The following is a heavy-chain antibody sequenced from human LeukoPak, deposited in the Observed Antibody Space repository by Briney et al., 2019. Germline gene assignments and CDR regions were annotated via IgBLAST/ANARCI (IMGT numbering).Heavy chain of an antibody. CDR2: INSDGSST. CDR1: GFTFSSYW. J-gene: IGHJ6*03. Sequence: GGYLRFSCAASGFTFSSYWMHWVRQAPGKGLVWVSRINSDGSSTSYADSVKGRFTISRDNAKNTLYLQMNSLRAEDTAVYYCARRGITIFGVVYYYMDVWGKGTTVTVSS. CDR3: ARRGITIFGVVYYYMDV. D-gene: IGHD3-3*01. V-gene: IGHV3-74*01.